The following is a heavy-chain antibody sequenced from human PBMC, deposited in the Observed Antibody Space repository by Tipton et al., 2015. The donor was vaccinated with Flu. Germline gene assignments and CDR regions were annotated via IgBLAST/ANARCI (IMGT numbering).Heavy chain of an antibody. V-gene: IGHV3-7*01. J-gene: IGHJ5*02. Sequence: SLRLSCAASGFTFSTYWMTWVRQAPGKGLEWVANIIQGGSEKYYVESVKGRFTISRDNARNSLYLQMNSLRAEDTAVYHCARFAGGPWGQGTLVTVSS. CDR3: ARFAGGP. CDR1: GFTFSTYW. CDR2: IIQGGSEK. D-gene: IGHD3-16*01.